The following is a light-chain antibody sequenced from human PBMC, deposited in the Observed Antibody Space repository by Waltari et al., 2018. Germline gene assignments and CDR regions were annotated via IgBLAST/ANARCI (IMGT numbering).Light chain of an antibody. CDR3: CSYAGSSAPRV. CDR2: EGS. V-gene: IGLV2-23*01. Sequence: QSALTQPASVPGSPGQSIPIPCPGSSSHVGRSNLVSWYQQHPGKAPKLMIYEGSKRPSGVSNRFAGSKSDNTASLTISGLQAEDEAHYYCCSYAGSSAPRVFGGGTKLTVL. J-gene: IGLJ3*02. CDR1: SSHVGRSNL.